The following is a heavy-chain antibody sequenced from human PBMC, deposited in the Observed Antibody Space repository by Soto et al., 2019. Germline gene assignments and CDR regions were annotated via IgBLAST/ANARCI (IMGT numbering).Heavy chain of an antibody. V-gene: IGHV3-23*01. J-gene: IGHJ4*02. CDR1: GFTFSSYA. D-gene: IGHD3-16*02. CDR2: ISGSGGST. Sequence: GGSLRLSCAASGFTFSSYAMSWFRQAPGKGLEWVSAISGSGGSTYYADSVKGRFTISRDNSKNTRYLQMNSLRAEDTAVYYCSKDAFGGVIVSYYFDYWGQGTLVTVSS. CDR3: SKDAFGGVIVSYYFDY.